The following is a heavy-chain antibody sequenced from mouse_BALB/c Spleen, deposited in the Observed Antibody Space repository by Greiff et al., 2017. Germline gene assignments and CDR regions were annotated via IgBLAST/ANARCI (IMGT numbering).Heavy chain of an antibody. V-gene: IGHV5-12-1*01. Sequence: EVKLVESGGGLVKPGGSLKLSCAASGFAFSSYDMSWVRQTPEKRLEWVAYISSGGGSTYYPDTVKGRFTISRDNAKNTLYLQMSSLKSEDTAMYYCARLGSSYFDYWGQGTTLTVSS. J-gene: IGHJ2*01. CDR2: ISSGGGST. CDR1: GFAFSSYD. CDR3: ARLGSSYFDY. D-gene: IGHD1-1*01.